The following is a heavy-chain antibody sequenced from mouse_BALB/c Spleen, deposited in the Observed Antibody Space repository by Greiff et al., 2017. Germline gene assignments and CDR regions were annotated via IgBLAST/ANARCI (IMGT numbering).Heavy chain of an antibody. CDR3: LYGYGYAMDY. Sequence: EVQLQQSGPELVKPGASVKISCKASGYTFTDYNMHWVKQSHGKSLEWIGYIYPYNGGTGYNQKFKSKATLTVDNSSSTAYMELRSLTSEDSAVYYCLYGYGYAMDYWGQGTSVTVSS. V-gene: IGHV1S29*02. CDR2: IYPYNGGT. D-gene: IGHD2-2*01. J-gene: IGHJ4*01. CDR1: GYTFTDYN.